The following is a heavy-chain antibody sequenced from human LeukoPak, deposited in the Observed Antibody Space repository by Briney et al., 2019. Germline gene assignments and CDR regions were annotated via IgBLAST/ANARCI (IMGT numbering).Heavy chain of an antibody. V-gene: IGHV4-34*01. Sequence: SETLSLTCAVYGGPFSAYWGWIRPAPGKGVGWIGVINQSGSTNYNPSLKGRVIISGDTSKNEVSLKLTSVTAADTAVYYCARSPGGSGTRAFDIWGQGTMVTVSS. CDR3: ARSPGGSGTRAFDI. CDR1: GGPFSAY. CDR2: INQSGST. J-gene: IGHJ3*02. D-gene: IGHD3-10*01.